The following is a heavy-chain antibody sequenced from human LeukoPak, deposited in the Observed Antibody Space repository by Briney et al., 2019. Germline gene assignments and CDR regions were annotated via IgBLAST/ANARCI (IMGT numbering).Heavy chain of an antibody. J-gene: IGHJ4*02. CDR2: IYTTGST. CDR3: ARERLGGSYYRPVEY. Sequence: SETLSLTCTVSGGSITNGGYYWSWIRQPAGKGLEWIVRIYTTGSTNYNPSLKSRVTISLDTSKNQFSLKLSSVSAEDTALYYCARERLGGSYYRPVEYWGQGTLVTVSS. V-gene: IGHV4-61*02. CDR1: GGSITNGGYY. D-gene: IGHD1-26*01.